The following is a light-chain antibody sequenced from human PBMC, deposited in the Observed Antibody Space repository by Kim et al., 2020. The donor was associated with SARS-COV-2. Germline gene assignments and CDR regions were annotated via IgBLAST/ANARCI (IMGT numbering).Light chain of an antibody. CDR2: GAS. J-gene: IGKJ2*01. CDR1: QSVSSN. V-gene: IGKV3D-15*01. Sequence: SVSPGESATLSCRASQSVSSNLAWYQKKPGQAPRLVIYGASTRAAGVPARFSGSVSGAEFTLTISNLQPEDCAVYYCQQYNKWMYTFGQGTKVEIK. CDR3: QQYNKWMYT.